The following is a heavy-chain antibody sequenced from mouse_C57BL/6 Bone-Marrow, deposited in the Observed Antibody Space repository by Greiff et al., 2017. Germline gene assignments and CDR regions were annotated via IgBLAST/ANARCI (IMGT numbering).Heavy chain of an antibody. Sequence: EVKLMESGAELVRPGASVKLSCTASGFNIKDDYMPWVKQRPEQGLEWIGWIDPENGDTEYASKFQGKATITADTSSNTAYLQLSSLTSEDTAVYYCALWLRRGYYFDYWGQGTTLTVSS. V-gene: IGHV14-4*01. CDR2: IDPENGDT. D-gene: IGHD2-2*01. CDR3: ALWLRRGYYFDY. J-gene: IGHJ2*01. CDR1: GFNIKDDY.